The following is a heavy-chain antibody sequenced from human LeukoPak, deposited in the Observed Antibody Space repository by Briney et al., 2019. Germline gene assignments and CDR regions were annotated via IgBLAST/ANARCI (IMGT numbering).Heavy chain of an antibody. V-gene: IGHV4-34*01. J-gene: IGHJ5*02. D-gene: IGHD3-16*02. CDR3: ARAKYDYVWGSYRYTYNWFDP. CDR2: INHSGST. Sequence: SQTLSLTCTVSGGSISSYYWSWIRQPPGKGLEWIGEINHSGSTNYNPSLKSRVTISVDTSKNQFSLKLSSVTAADTAVYYCARAKYDYVWGSYRYTYNWFDPWGQGTLVTVSS. CDR1: GGSISSYY.